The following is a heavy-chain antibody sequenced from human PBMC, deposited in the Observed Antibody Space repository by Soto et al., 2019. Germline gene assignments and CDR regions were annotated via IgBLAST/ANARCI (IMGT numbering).Heavy chain of an antibody. CDR3: ARDSSEIGVVIDY. Sequence: GGSLRLSCAASGFTFSSYAMHWVRQAPGKGLEWVAVISYDGSNKYYADSVKGRFTISRDNSKNTLYLQMNSLRAEDTAVYYCARDSSEIGVVIDYWGQGTPVTVSS. CDR1: GFTFSSYA. V-gene: IGHV3-30*04. CDR2: ISYDGSNK. D-gene: IGHD3-3*01. J-gene: IGHJ4*02.